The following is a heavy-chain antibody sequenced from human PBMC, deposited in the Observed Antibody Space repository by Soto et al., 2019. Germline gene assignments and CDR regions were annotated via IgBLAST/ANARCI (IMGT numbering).Heavy chain of an antibody. CDR3: ARFSSVYCGGDCYDAFDI. CDR2: IYPGDSDT. V-gene: IGHV5-51*01. J-gene: IGHJ3*02. Sequence: PGESLKISCKGSGYSFTSYWIGWVCQMPGKGLEWMGSIYPGDSDTRYSPSFQGQVTISADKSISTAYLQWSSLKASDTAMYYCARFSSVYCGGDCYDAFDIWGQGTMVTVSS. CDR1: GYSFTSYW. D-gene: IGHD2-21*02.